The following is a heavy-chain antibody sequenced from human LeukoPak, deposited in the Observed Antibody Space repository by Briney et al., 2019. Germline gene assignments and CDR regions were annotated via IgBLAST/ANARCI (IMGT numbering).Heavy chain of an antibody. CDR2: IIPIFGTA. CDR3: ARSHLAYYYDSSGYYFDY. CDR1: GGTFSSYA. J-gene: IGHJ4*02. D-gene: IGHD3-22*01. V-gene: IGHV1-69*01. Sequence: SVKVSCKASGGTFSSYAISWVRQAPGQGLEWMGGIIPIFGTANYAQKFQGRVTITADESTSTAYMELSSLRSEDTAVYYCARSHLAYYYDSSGYYFDYWGQGTLVTVSS.